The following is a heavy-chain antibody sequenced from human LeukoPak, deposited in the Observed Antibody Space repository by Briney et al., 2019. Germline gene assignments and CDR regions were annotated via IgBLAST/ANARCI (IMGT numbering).Heavy chain of an antibody. D-gene: IGHD2-15*01. CDR3: ASALGYCSGGSCEYFFDD. Sequence: SETLSLTCTVSGGSISSSSYYWGWIRQPPGKGLEWIGSISYSGSTYYNSSLKSRVTMSADTSKNQFSLKLSSVTAADTAVYFCASALGYCSGGSCEYFFDDWGQGTLVTVPS. V-gene: IGHV4-39*01. CDR2: ISYSGST. CDR1: GGSISSSSYY. J-gene: IGHJ4*02.